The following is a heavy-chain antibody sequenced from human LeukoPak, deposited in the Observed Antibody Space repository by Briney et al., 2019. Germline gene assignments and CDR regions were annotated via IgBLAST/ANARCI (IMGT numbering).Heavy chain of an antibody. J-gene: IGHJ4*02. CDR3: ARVVAAAGTPWGDY. Sequence: GRSLRLSCAASGFTFSSYGMHWVRQAPGKGLEWVAVIWYDGSNKYYADSVKGRFTISRDNSKNTLYLQMNSLRAEDTAVYYCARVVAAAGTPWGDYWGQGTLVTVSS. CDR1: GFTFSSYG. D-gene: IGHD6-13*01. CDR2: IWYDGSNK. V-gene: IGHV3-33*01.